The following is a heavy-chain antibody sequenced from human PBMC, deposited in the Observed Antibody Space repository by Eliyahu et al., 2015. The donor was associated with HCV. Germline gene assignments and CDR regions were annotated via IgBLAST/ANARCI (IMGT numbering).Heavy chain of an antibody. V-gene: IGHV3-33*01. D-gene: IGHD3/OR15-3a*01. J-gene: IGHJ6*02. CDR2: IWYDGXNK. Sequence: QVQLVESXGGVVQPGRSLXLSXAASGFTFSSXGMHWVXQAPGKGLEWVAVIWYDGXNKDYADSVKGRFIISRDNSKNTLYLEMNSLRVEDTAVYYCVRDRLVWYEPSYSYYGMDVWGQGTTVTVSS. CDR3: VRDRLVWYEPSYSYYGMDV. CDR1: GFTFSSXG.